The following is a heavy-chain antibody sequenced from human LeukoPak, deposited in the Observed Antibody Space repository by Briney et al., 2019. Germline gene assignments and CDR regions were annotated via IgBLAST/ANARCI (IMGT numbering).Heavy chain of an antibody. Sequence: SETLSLTCTVSGGSISSYYWSWIRQPPGKGLEWIGYIYYSGCTYYNPSLKSRVTISVDTSKNQFSLRLNSVTAADTAVYYCTRDGPRSSGYPDTWGQGTLVTVSS. CDR2: IYYSGCT. J-gene: IGHJ5*02. CDR3: TRDGPRSSGYPDT. D-gene: IGHD3-22*01. CDR1: GGSISSYY. V-gene: IGHV4-59*12.